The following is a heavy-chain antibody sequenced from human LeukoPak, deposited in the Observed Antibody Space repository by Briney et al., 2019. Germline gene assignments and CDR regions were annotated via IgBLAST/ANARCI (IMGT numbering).Heavy chain of an antibody. D-gene: IGHD6-13*01. J-gene: IGHJ5*02. Sequence: GASVKVSCKASGGTFSSYAISWVRQAPGQGLEWMGRTIPIFGIANYAQKFQGRVTITADKSTSTAYMELSSLRSEDTAVYYCARVSGIAAAGWFDPWGQGTLVTVSS. V-gene: IGHV1-69*04. CDR3: ARVSGIAAAGWFDP. CDR2: TIPIFGIA. CDR1: GGTFSSYA.